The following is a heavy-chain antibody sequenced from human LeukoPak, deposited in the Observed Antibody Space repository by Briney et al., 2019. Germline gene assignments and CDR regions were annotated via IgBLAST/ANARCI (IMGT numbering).Heavy chain of an antibody. CDR3: AREGIAAADPLDY. CDR2: ISNDGDSQ. V-gene: IGHV3-30*04. Sequence: PGGSLRLSCAASGFSFGRYAMHWVRQAPGKGLEWVAVISNDGDSQYYVDSVKGRFTISRDNSKNTLYLQMNSLRAEDTAVYYCAREGIAAADPLDYWGQGTLVTVSS. D-gene: IGHD6-13*01. CDR1: GFSFGRYA. J-gene: IGHJ4*02.